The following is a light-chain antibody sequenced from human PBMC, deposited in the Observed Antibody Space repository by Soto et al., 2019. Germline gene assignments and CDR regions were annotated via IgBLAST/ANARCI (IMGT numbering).Light chain of an antibody. CDR3: QQYGSSRT. V-gene: IGKV3-20*01. CDR1: QSVRSSY. CDR2: GAS. Sequence: EIVLTQSPGTLSLSPGERATLSCRASQSVRSSYLAWYQQKPGQAPRLLIFGASRRATGIPDRFSGSGSGTDFTLTISRLEPEDFAVYYCQQYGSSRTFGQGTKVDI. J-gene: IGKJ1*01.